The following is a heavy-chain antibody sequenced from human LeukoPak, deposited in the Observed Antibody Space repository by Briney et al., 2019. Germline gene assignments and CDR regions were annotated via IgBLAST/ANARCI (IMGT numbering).Heavy chain of an antibody. J-gene: IGHJ5*02. V-gene: IGHV3-66*02. CDR2: IYSGGGT. CDR3: ARGITGTNNWFDP. Sequence: PGGSLRLSCAASGFTVSSNYMTWVRQAPGKGLEWVSLIYSGGGTYYADSVKGRFTISRGNSKNTLYLQMNSLRAEDTAVYYCARGITGTNNWFDPWGQGTLVTVSS. CDR1: GFTVSSNY. D-gene: IGHD1/OR15-1a*01.